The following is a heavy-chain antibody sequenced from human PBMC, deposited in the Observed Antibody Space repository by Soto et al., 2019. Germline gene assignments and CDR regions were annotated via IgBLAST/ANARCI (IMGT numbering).Heavy chain of an antibody. Sequence: GGSLRLSCAASGFTVSSNYMSLVRQAQGKGLEWVSVIYSGGSTYYADSVKGRFTISRDNSKNTLYLQMNSLRAEDTAVYYCARAQLLPAASVGGAFDIWGQGTMVTVSS. CDR3: ARAQLLPAASVGGAFDI. CDR1: GFTVSSNY. J-gene: IGHJ3*02. V-gene: IGHV3-53*01. D-gene: IGHD2-2*01. CDR2: IYSGGST.